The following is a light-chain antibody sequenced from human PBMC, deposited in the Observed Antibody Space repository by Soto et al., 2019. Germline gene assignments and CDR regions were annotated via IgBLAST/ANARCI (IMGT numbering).Light chain of an antibody. CDR2: DAS. J-gene: IGKJ4*01. CDR1: QDISNY. V-gene: IGKV1-33*01. Sequence: HMTQSPSSLSSSVGYRVTITCQASQDISNYLNWYQQKPGKAPKLLIYDASNLETGVPSRFSGSGSGTDFTFTISSLQPEDIATYYCQQYDNRPLTFGGGTKVDIK. CDR3: QQYDNRPLT.